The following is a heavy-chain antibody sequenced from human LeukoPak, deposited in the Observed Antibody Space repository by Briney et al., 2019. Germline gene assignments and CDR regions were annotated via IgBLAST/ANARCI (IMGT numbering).Heavy chain of an antibody. Sequence: PGGSLRLSCAASGFTFSLYDMNWVRQAPGKGLEWVTYISSSGNTIYYADSVEGRFTISRDNAKNTLYLQMNSLRAEDTAVYYCARGRSGYRALWGQGTLVTVSS. J-gene: IGHJ4*02. CDR1: GFTFSLYD. V-gene: IGHV3-48*03. D-gene: IGHD3-3*01. CDR3: ARGRSGYRAL. CDR2: ISSSGNTI.